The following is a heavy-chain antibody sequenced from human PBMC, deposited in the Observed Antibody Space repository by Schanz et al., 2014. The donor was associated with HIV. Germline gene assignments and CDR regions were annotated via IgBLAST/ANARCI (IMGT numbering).Heavy chain of an antibody. D-gene: IGHD6-13*01. CDR3: ARVSGWSSFDY. V-gene: IGHV1-2*02. CDR1: AYTFTGYY. CDR2: INPKSGDT. Sequence: QVQLVQSGAEVKKPGASVKVSCKASAYTFTGYYMHWVRQAPGQGLEWIGWINPKSGDTNYAQKFQGRVTMTRDTSTSTVYMELSSLRSEDTALYYCARVSGWSSFDYWGQGTLVIVSS. J-gene: IGHJ4*02.